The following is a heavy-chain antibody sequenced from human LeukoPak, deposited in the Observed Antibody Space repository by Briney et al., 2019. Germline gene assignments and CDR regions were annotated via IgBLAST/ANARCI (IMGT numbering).Heavy chain of an antibody. D-gene: IGHD3-10*01. CDR3: ARGVTFGSCFDY. V-gene: IGHV4-34*01. CDR1: GGSFSGYY. CDR2: INHSGST. J-gene: IGHJ4*02. Sequence: PSETLSLTCAVYGGSFSGYYWSWIRQPPGKGLEWIGEINHSGSTNYNPSLKSRVTISVDTSKNQFSLKLSSVTAADTAVYYCARGVTFGSCFDYWGQGTLVTVSS.